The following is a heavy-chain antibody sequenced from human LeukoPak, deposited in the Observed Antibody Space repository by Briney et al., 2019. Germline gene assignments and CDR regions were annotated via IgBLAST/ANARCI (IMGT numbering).Heavy chain of an antibody. CDR1: GGSLSVYY. CDR2: INHIGSI. Sequence: SETLSLTCGVHGGSLSVYYWTWIRHTPGEGREWRGEINHIGSINYNPYIQCRASISLAASKGQFSLKLTSVTAAHRTVYSCTRASRHDLEVVIVTTDLYYFYMDVWGRGTAVPVS. J-gene: IGHJ6*03. D-gene: IGHD2-21*01. CDR3: TRASRHDLEVVIVTTDLYYFYMDV. V-gene: IGHV4-34*01.